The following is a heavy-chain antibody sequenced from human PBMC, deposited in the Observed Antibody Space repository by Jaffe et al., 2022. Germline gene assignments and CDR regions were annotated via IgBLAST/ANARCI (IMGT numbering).Heavy chain of an antibody. D-gene: IGHD1-26*01. J-gene: IGHJ6*03. Sequence: QVQLVQSGAEVKKPGASVKVSCKASGYTFTGYYMHWVRQAPGQGLEWMGWINPNSGGTNYAQKFQGRVTMTRDTSISTAYMELSRLRSDDTAVYYCARDLRYSGSYYVLYYYMDVWGKGTTVTVSS. V-gene: IGHV1-2*02. CDR2: INPNSGGT. CDR3: ARDLRYSGSYYVLYYYMDV. CDR1: GYTFTGYY.